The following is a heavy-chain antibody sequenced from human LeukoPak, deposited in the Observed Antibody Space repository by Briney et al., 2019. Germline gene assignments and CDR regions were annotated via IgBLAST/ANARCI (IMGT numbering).Heavy chain of an antibody. D-gene: IGHD3-22*01. CDR2: IIPILGIA. J-gene: IGHJ1*01. CDR1: GGTFSSYA. V-gene: IGHV1-69*04. CDR3: ARWGNYYDSSGLGH. Sequence: SVKVSCKASGGTFSSYAISWVRQAPGQGLEWMGRIIPILGIANYAQKFQGRVTITADKSTSTAYMELSSLRSEDTAVYYCARWGNYYDSSGLGHWGQGTLVTVSS.